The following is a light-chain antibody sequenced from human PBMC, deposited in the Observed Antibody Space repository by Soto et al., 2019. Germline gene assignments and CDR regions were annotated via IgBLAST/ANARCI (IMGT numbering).Light chain of an antibody. J-gene: IGLJ1*01. V-gene: IGLV2-14*01. Sequence: QSALTQPASVSGSPGQSITISCTGTSSDVGGYNYVSWYQQHPGKAPKLMIYEVSNRPSGVSNRFSGSKSGNTASLTISGLQAEDEADYDCSSYTSSSTLVFGTGTKLNVL. CDR1: SSDVGGYNY. CDR2: EVS. CDR3: SSYTSSSTLV.